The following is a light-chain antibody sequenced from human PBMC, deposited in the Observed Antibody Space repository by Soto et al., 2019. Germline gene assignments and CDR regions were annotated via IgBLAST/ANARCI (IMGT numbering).Light chain of an antibody. CDR1: QSVSSN. CDR3: QQYNNWPQT. J-gene: IGKJ4*01. Sequence: IVMTQSPATLSVSPGERATLSCRASQSVSSNLAWYQQKPGQAPRLLIYGASTRATGIPARFSGSGSGTEFTPTISSLQSEDFAVYYCQQYNNWPQTFGGGTKV. V-gene: IGKV3-15*01. CDR2: GAS.